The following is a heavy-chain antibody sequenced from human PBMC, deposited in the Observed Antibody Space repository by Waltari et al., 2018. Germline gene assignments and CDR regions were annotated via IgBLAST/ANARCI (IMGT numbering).Heavy chain of an antibody. CDR1: GCSACTNS. V-gene: IGHV3-53*01. Sequence: EVQLVESGGGFIVPGGSLKLSCAVSGCSACTNSMRWVRQRPGKGLEWVSVLFDDGTTHYADFAKGRFSISRDNSKNTLYLQMNALRVEDTAVYFCAREHWGSLDFWGQGTLVTVSS. CDR2: LFDDGTT. D-gene: IGHD7-27*01. CDR3: AREHWGSLDF. J-gene: IGHJ4*02.